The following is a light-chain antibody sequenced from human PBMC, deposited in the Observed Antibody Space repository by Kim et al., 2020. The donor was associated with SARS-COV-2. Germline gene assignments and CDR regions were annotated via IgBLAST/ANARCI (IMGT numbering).Light chain of an antibody. CDR3: QQIYITPIT. J-gene: IGKJ3*01. CDR1: QSISSH. V-gene: IGKV1-39*01. CDR2: AAS. Sequence: DIQMTQSPSSLSASVGDRVTITCRTSQSISSHLNWYHQKPGRAPKLLIYAASTLQGGVPSRFSGSGSETDFTLTISSLQPEDFATYICQQIYITPITCGHGTKVD.